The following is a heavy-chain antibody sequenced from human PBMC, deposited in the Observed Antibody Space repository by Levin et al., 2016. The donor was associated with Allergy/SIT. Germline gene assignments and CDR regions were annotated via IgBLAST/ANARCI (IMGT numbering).Heavy chain of an antibody. D-gene: IGHD2-15*01. CDR3: ARDRKGCSGGSCPVGWFDP. J-gene: IGHJ5*02. CDR2: ISGSGGST. Sequence: WIRQAPRGRGWSGSSAISGSGGSTYYADSVKGRFTISRDNSKNTLYLQMNSLRAEDTAVYYCARDRKGCSGGSCPVGWFDPWGQGTLVTVSS. V-gene: IGHV3-23*01.